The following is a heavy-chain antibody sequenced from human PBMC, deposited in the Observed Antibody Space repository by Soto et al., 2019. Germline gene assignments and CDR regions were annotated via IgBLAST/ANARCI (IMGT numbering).Heavy chain of an antibody. Sequence: SETLSLTCTVSGGSITNTDYFWAWARQPPGKGLEWIGSINYAGKTFYSPSVKSRLTISIDTSENQFSLRLTSVTATDTAIYYCVSFSACIGGSCYSAPGGQGTRVTVSS. V-gene: IGHV4-39*01. CDR3: VSFSACIGGSCYSAP. J-gene: IGHJ5*02. CDR2: INYAGKT. D-gene: IGHD2-15*01. CDR1: GGSITNTDYF.